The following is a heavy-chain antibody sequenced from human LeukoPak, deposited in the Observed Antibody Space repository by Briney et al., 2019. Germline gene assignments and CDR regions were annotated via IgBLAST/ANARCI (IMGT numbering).Heavy chain of an antibody. CDR3: ARDTRYCSGGTCHKFDP. Sequence: GGSLRLSCAASGFIFNDYYMSWIRQVPGKGLEWVSYISTSGSTIYYADSVKGRFTISRDNAKNSLYLQMNSLRAEDTAVYYCARDTRYCSGGTCHKFDPWGQGTLVTVSS. CDR2: ISTSGSTI. D-gene: IGHD2-15*01. CDR1: GFIFNDYY. V-gene: IGHV3-11*04. J-gene: IGHJ5*02.